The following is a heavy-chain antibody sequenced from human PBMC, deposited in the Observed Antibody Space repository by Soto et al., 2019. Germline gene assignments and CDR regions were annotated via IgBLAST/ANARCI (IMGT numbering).Heavy chain of an antibody. CDR1: GGSISSGGYY. CDR3: ARDLRITMVRGVSWFDP. J-gene: IGHJ5*02. Sequence: SETLSLTCTVSGGSISSGGYYWSWIRQHPGKGLEWIGYIYYSGSTYYNPSLKSRVTISVDTSKNQFSLKLSSVTAADTAVYYCARDLRITMVRGVSWFDPWGQGTLVTAPQ. V-gene: IGHV4-31*03. D-gene: IGHD3-10*01. CDR2: IYYSGST.